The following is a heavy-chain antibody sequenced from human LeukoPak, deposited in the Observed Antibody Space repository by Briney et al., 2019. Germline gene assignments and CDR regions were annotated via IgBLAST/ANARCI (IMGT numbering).Heavy chain of an antibody. Sequence: GGSLRLSCAASGFTFSDYWMHWVRQAPGKGLVWVSRINTDGTSTKYADSVKGRFSISRDNARNTVYLQMNSLRAEDTAVYYCARARYSYTGIVDYWGQGTLVTVSS. CDR1: GFTFSDYW. CDR3: ARARYSYTGIVDY. D-gene: IGHD5-18*01. V-gene: IGHV3-74*01. J-gene: IGHJ4*02. CDR2: INTDGTST.